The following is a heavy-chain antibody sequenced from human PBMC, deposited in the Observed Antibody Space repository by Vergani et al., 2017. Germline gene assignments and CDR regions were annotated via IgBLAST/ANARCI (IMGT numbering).Heavy chain of an antibody. V-gene: IGHV4-30-4*08. CDR2: IYYSGST. CDR1: GDSSNNDDYY. D-gene: IGHD3-22*01. CDR3: ARVAGWSGGYYLG. Sequence: QLQLQQSGPGLVQPSQTLSLTCIVSGDSSNNDDYYWSWIRQPPGKGLEWIGYIYYSGSTYQNPSLESRLTMSLDTSRTQFSLNLISVTAGDTAVYYCARVAGWSGGYYLGWGQGTPVTVSS. J-gene: IGHJ4*02.